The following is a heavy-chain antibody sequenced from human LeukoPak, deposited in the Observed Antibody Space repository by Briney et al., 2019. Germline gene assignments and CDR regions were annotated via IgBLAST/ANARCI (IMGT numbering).Heavy chain of an antibody. CDR2: IYHSGST. CDR3: ARVIITLGMDV. D-gene: IGHD3-10*01. J-gene: IGHJ6*02. Sequence: PSQTLCLTCAVSGGSISSGGYSWSWIRQPPGKGLEWIGYIYHSGSTNYNPSLKSRVTISVDTSKNQFSLKLSSVTAADTAVYYCARVIITLGMDVWGQGTTVTVSS. V-gene: IGHV4-30-2*01. CDR1: GGSISSGGYS.